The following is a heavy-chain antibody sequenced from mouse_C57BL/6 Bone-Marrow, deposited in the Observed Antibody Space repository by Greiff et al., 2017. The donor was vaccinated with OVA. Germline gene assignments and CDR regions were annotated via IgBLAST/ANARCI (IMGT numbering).Heavy chain of an antibody. CDR1: GYSITSGYY. V-gene: IGHV3-6*01. Sequence: EVKLQESGPGLVKPSQSLSLTCSVTGYSITSGYYWNWIRQFPGNKLEWMGYISYDGSNNYNPSLKNRISITRDTSKNQFFLKLNSVTTEDTATYYCARQGYYYGSSYGAYWGQGTLVTVSA. D-gene: IGHD1-1*01. CDR2: ISYDGSN. CDR3: ARQGYYYGSSYGAY. J-gene: IGHJ3*01.